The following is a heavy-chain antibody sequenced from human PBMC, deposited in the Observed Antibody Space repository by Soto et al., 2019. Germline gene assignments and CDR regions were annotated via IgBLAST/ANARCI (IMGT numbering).Heavy chain of an antibody. Sequence: PVGSLRLSCAASGFTFSGSAMHWVRQASGKGLEWVGRIRSKANSYATAYAASVKGRFTISRDDSKNTAYLQMNSLKTEDTAVYYCTRLEQGYYGMDVWGQGTTVTVSS. V-gene: IGHV3-73*01. CDR2: IRSKANSYAT. J-gene: IGHJ6*02. D-gene: IGHD6-13*01. CDR1: GFTFSGSA. CDR3: TRLEQGYYGMDV.